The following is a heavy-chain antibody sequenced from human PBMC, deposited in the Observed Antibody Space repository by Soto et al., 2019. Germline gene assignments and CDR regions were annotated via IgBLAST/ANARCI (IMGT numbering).Heavy chain of an antibody. CDR3: ARDKITGLFDY. D-gene: IGHD2-8*02. V-gene: IGHV4-4*02. CDR2: VYRTGST. J-gene: IGHJ4*02. CDR1: GGSISTSNW. Sequence: SETLSLTCAVSGGSISTSNWWSWVRQPPGKGLEWIGEVYRTGSTNYNPSLKSRVTISVDTSKNQFSLKLTSVTAADTAVYYCARDKITGLFDYWGQGTLVTVSS.